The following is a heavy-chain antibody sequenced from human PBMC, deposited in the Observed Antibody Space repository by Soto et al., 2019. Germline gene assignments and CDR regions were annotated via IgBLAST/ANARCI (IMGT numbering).Heavy chain of an antibody. J-gene: IGHJ4*01. D-gene: IGHD3-16*01. CDR1: GFTFSNYS. CDR2: IKEDGGEE. V-gene: IGHV3-7*05. Sequence: PGGSLSLSCEASGFTFSNYSMSWVRQAPGKGLEWVSSIKEDGGEEYYVDSVKGRFTISRDNSKNTLYLQMNSLRAEDTAVYYCAKDWAPSTPDYFDYWGQGTLVTVSS. CDR3: AKDWAPSTPDYFDY.